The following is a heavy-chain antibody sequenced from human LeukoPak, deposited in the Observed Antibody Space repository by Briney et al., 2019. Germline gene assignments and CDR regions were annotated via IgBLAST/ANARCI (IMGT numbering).Heavy chain of an antibody. J-gene: IGHJ5*02. D-gene: IGHD3-22*01. CDR3: ARDGIITMRPTDP. CDR1: GYSISSGYY. Sequence: SETLSLTCTVSGYSISSGYYWGWIRQPPGKGLEWIGSIYHSGSTYYNPSLKSRVTISVDTSKNQFSLKLSSVTAADTAVYYCARDGIITMRPTDPWGQGTLVTVSS. CDR2: IYHSGST. V-gene: IGHV4-38-2*02.